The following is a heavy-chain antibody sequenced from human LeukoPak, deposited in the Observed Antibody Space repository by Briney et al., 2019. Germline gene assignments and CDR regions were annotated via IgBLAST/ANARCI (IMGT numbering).Heavy chain of an antibody. D-gene: IGHD1-26*01. CDR1: GFTFSSYS. J-gene: IGHJ4*02. V-gene: IGHV3-48*01. CDR3: ARVRGTYYFDY. Sequence: GGSLRLSCAASGFTFSSYSMDWVRQAPGRGLEWVSYISTTSSTIYYADSVKGRFTISRDNAKNSLYLQMNSLRAEDTAVYYCARVRGTYYFDYWGQGTLVTVSS. CDR2: ISTTSSTI.